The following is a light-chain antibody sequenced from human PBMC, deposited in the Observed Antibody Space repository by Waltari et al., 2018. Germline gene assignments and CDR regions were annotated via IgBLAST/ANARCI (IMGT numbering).Light chain of an antibody. Sequence: EIVLTQSPGTLSLSPGERATLSCRASQSVSSYLAWYQQKPGQAPRLLIYGASSRATGILDRFSGSGSGTDFTLTISRLDPGDFAVYYCQQHGSSSLVTFGPGTKVDIK. V-gene: IGKV3-20*01. CDR3: QQHGSSSLVT. CDR1: QSVSSY. CDR2: GAS. J-gene: IGKJ3*01.